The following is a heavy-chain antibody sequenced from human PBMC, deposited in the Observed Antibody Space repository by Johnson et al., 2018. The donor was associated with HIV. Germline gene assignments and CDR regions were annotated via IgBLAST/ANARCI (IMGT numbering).Heavy chain of an antibody. J-gene: IGHJ3*02. D-gene: IGHD3-9*01. V-gene: IGHV3-7*03. CDR3: TTPLDQFDWISSVWVPGHGFDI. CDR2: ISHVGNHK. Sequence: VQLVESGGDLVQPGGSLRLSCAASEFPFSSHWMNWVRQAPGKGLEWAAHISHVGNHKYYADSVKGRFTISRDNAKKLLYLQMDSLRAEDTAVYYCTTPLDQFDWISSVWVPGHGFDIWGHGTKVTVYS. CDR1: EFPFSSHW.